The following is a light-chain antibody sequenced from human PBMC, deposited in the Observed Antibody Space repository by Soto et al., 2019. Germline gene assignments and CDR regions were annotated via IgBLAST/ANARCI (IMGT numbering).Light chain of an antibody. J-gene: IGLJ1*01. Sequence: LTQPPSASGSPGQAVTISCTGTSSDVGSYNYVSWYQQHPGKAPKLMISEVSKRPSGVPDRFSGSKSGNTASLTVSRLQAEDEADYYCISYAGSDFYVFGTGTKVTVL. CDR1: SSDVGSYNY. CDR3: ISYAGSDFYV. CDR2: EVS. V-gene: IGLV2-8*01.